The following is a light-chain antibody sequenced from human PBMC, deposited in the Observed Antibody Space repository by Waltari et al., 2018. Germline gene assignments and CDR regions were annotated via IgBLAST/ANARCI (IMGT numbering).Light chain of an antibody. V-gene: IGLV1-47*01. J-gene: IGLJ3*02. CDR2: RNN. CDR1: SSDIGRTY. Sequence: QSVLTQPPSASGTPGQRVTISCSGSSSDIGRTYLSWHPPLPGAAPKLPLPRNNPRPSGVPDRFSASKSGTSTSLAISGLRSEDEADYYCAAWDDSLSAWVFGGGTKVTVL. CDR3: AAWDDSLSAWV.